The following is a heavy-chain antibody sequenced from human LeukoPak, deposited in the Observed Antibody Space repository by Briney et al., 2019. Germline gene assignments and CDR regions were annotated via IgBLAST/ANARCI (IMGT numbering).Heavy chain of an antibody. CDR1: GFTFSNAW. V-gene: IGHV3-7*01. CDR3: ARSSNAGFDY. CDR2: IKQDGSEK. J-gene: IGHJ4*02. Sequence: GGSLRLSCAASGFTFSNAWMSWVRQAPGKGLEWVANIKQDGSEKYYVDSVKGRFTISRDNAKNSLYLQMNSLRVEDTALYYCARSSNAGFDYWGQGTLVTVSS.